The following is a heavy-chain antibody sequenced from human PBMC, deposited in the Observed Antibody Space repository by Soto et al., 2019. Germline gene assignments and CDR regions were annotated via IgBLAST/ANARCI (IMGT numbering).Heavy chain of an antibody. CDR3: VGQVNYDDSGYYYFFGY. CDR1: GYRFSTYW. CDR2: IDPSDSYT. D-gene: IGHD3-22*01. V-gene: IGHV5-10-1*01. Sequence: GESLKISCKGSGYRFSTYWINWVRQMPGKGLEWMGKIDPSDSYTKYSPSFQGHVTISADKSISTAYLQWSSLKASDTAMFYCVGQVNYDDSGYYYFFGYWGQGTLVTVSS. J-gene: IGHJ4*02.